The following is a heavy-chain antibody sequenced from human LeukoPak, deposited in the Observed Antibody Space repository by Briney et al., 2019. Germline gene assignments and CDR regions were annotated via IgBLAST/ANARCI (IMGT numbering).Heavy chain of an antibody. V-gene: IGHV1-46*01. J-gene: IGHJ5*02. CDR3: ARGNRGYSYGSDWFDP. CDR2: INPSGGST. D-gene: IGHD5-18*01. CDR1: GYTFTSYA. Sequence: ASVKVSCKASGYTFTSYAMHWVRQAPGQGLEWMGIINPSGGSTSYAQKFQGRVTMTRDTSTSTVYMELSSLRSEDTAVYYCARGNRGYSYGSDWFDPWGQGTLVTVSS.